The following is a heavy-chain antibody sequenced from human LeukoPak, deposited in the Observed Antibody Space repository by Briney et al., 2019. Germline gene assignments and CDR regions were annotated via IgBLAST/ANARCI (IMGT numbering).Heavy chain of an antibody. J-gene: IGHJ4*02. CDR2: IRSKAKNYET. CDR1: GFTFSGSA. V-gene: IGHV3-73*01. CDR3: TRPNYGDYADDY. Sequence: GGSLRLSCAASGFTFSGSAMHWVRRASGKGLEWVGRIRSKAKNYETTYAPSVKGRFAISRDDSKNTAFLQMDGLKTEDTAMYYCTRPNYGDYADDYWGQGTLVTVSS. D-gene: IGHD4-17*01.